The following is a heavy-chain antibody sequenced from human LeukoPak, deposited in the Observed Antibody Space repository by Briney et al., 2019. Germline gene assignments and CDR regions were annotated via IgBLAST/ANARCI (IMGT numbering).Heavy chain of an antibody. D-gene: IGHD1-26*01. CDR1: GGSISSYY. J-gene: IGHJ3*02. Sequence: PSETLSLTCTVSGGSISSYYWSWIWQPPGKGLEWIGYIYYTGSTNYNPSLKSRVTISVDTSRNQFSLKLTSVTSADTAVYYCARSPQWELLRFAFDIWGQGTLVTVSS. CDR2: IYYTGST. CDR3: ARSPQWELLRFAFDI. V-gene: IGHV4-59*01.